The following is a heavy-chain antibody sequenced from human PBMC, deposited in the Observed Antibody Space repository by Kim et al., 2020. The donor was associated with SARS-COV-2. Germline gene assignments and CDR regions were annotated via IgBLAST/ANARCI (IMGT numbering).Heavy chain of an antibody. CDR3: ARRHFSSGWYYFDY. V-gene: IGHV3-74*01. J-gene: IGHJ4*02. Sequence: YTDSVKGRFTLSRDNAKNTMYLQMTSLRAEDTAVYYCARRHFSSGWYYFDYWGQGTLLTVSS. D-gene: IGHD6-19*01.